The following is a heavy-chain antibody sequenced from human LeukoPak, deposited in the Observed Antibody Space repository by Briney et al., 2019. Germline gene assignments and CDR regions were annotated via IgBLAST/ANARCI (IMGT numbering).Heavy chain of an antibody. Sequence: GGSLRLSCAASGFTVSSNYMNWVRQAPGKGLQWVSTISGSGGSTYYADSVKGRFTISRDNSKNTLYLQMNSLRAEDTAVYYCAKGAVAGTLYFDYWGQETLVTVSS. CDR3: AKGAVAGTLYFDY. CDR1: GFTVSSNY. D-gene: IGHD6-19*01. J-gene: IGHJ4*02. V-gene: IGHV3-23*01. CDR2: ISGSGGST.